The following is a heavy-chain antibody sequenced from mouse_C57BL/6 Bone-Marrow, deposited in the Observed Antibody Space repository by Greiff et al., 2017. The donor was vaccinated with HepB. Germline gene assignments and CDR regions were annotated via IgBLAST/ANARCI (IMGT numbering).Heavy chain of an antibody. D-gene: IGHD1-1*01. CDR2: INPYNGGT. Sequence: EVQLVESGPVLVKPGASVKMSCKASGYTFTDYYMNWVKQSHGKSLEWIGVINPYNGGTSYNQKFKGKATLTVDKSSSTAYMELNSLTSEDSAVYYCAAITTVYYFDYWGQGTTLTVSS. CDR1: GYTFTDYY. CDR3: AAITTVYYFDY. V-gene: IGHV1-19*01. J-gene: IGHJ2*01.